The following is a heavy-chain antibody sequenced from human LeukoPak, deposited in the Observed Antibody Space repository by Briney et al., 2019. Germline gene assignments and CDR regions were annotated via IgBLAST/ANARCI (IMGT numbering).Heavy chain of an antibody. D-gene: IGHD2-15*01. Sequence: SETLSLTCTASGGSIKSSSYYWACIRQPPGKGLEWIGSIHFRGNTYYNPSLKSRVTISVDTSKNQISLKLSSVTAADTAVYYCARPRALSDTPDWFDPWGQGTLVTVSS. CDR2: IHFRGNT. CDR3: ARPRALSDTPDWFDP. CDR1: GGSIKSSSYY. V-gene: IGHV4-39*01. J-gene: IGHJ5*02.